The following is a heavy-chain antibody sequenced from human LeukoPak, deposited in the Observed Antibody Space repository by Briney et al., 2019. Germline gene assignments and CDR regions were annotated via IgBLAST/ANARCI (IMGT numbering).Heavy chain of an antibody. CDR2: IKEDGSEK. CDR1: GFTFSSYA. Sequence: GGFLRLSCAASGFTFSSYAMSWVRQAPGKGLEWVANIKEDGSEKYYVDSVKGRFTISRDNAKNSLYLQMRSLRAEDTAVYYCARDPDPGTADYWGQGTLVTVSS. CDR3: ARDPDPGTADY. V-gene: IGHV3-7*01. J-gene: IGHJ4*02. D-gene: IGHD1-14*01.